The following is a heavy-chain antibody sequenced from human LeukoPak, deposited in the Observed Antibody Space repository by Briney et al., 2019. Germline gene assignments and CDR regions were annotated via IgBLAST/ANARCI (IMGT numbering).Heavy chain of an antibody. J-gene: IGHJ4*02. V-gene: IGHV1-69*04. CDR2: IIPISGIA. CDR3: ATGGGYSYGPPDY. CDR1: GGTFSSYA. D-gene: IGHD5-18*01. Sequence: ASVKVSCKASGGTFSSYAISWVRQAPGQGLEWMGRIIPISGIANYAQKFQGRVTITADKSTSTAYMELSSLRSEDTAVYYCATGGGYSYGPPDYWGQGTLVTVSS.